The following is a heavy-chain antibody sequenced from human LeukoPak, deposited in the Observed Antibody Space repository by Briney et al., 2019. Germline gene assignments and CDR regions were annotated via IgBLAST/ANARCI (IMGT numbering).Heavy chain of an antibody. D-gene: IGHD3-22*01. V-gene: IGHV3-23*01. CDR2: ISGSGGST. Sequence: GGSLRLSCAASGFTFSSYAMSWVRQAPGKGLEWVSAISGSGGSTYYADSVKGRFTISRDNSKNTLYLQMNSLRAEDTAVYYCARGGRGSAAVVAPRSFDIWGQGTMVTV. CDR1: GFTFSSYA. J-gene: IGHJ3*02. CDR3: ARGGRGSAAVVAPRSFDI.